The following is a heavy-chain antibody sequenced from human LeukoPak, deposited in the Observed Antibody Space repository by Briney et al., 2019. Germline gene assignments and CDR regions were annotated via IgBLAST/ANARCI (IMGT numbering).Heavy chain of an antibody. D-gene: IGHD3-22*01. J-gene: IGHJ6*03. CDR3: TRGPSMILYYYYMDV. V-gene: IGHV1-69*05. CDR2: IIPIFNTA. CDR1: GDTFSNYA. Sequence: SVKVSCKASGDTFSNYAISWVRQAPGQGLEWMGGIIPIFNTANYAQKFQGRVTISTDESTRTAYMELSSLRSEDTAVYYCTRGPSMILYYYYMDVWGKGTTVTVSS.